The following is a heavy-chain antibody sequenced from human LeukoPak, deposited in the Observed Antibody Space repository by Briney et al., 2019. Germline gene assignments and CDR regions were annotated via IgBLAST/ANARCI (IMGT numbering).Heavy chain of an antibody. CDR2: ISGSGGST. Sequence: PGGSLRLSCAASGFTFSSYGMSWVRQAPGKGLEWVSAISGSGGSTYYADSVKGRFTISRDNAKNSLYLQMNSLRAEDTAVYYCARIGASSWYEDYWGQGTLVTVSS. D-gene: IGHD6-13*01. J-gene: IGHJ4*02. V-gene: IGHV3-23*01. CDR1: GFTFSSYG. CDR3: ARIGASSWYEDY.